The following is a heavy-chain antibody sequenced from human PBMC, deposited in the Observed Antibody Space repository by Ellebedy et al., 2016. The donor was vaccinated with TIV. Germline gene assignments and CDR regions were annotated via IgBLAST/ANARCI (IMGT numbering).Heavy chain of an antibody. CDR3: AKEDSSGWYRLTYFDY. J-gene: IGHJ4*02. CDR2: ISSNGGST. V-gene: IGHV3-64*02. Sequence: GESLKISXAASGFTFSSYAMHWVRQAPGKGLEYVSAISSNGGSTYYADSVKGRFTISRDNSKNTLYLQMNSLRAEDTSVYYCAKEDSSGWYRLTYFDYWGQGTLVTVSS. D-gene: IGHD6-19*01. CDR1: GFTFSSYA.